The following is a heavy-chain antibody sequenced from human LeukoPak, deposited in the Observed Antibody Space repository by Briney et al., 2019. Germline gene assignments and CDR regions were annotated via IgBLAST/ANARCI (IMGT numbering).Heavy chain of an antibody. CDR3: ARQGVVSTTFDY. J-gene: IGHJ4*02. D-gene: IGHD3-3*01. CDR2: IYHSGST. V-gene: IGHV4-38-2*01. CDR1: GYSISSGYY. Sequence: SETLSLTCAVSGYSISSGYYWGWIRQPPGKGLEWIGSIYHSGSTYYNPSLKSRATISVDTSKNQFSLKLSSVTAADTAVYYCARQGVVSTTFDYWGQGTLVTVSS.